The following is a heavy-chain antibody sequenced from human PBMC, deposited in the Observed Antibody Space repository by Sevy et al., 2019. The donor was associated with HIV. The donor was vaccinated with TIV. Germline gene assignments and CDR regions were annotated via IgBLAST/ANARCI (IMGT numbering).Heavy chain of an antibody. V-gene: IGHV3-21*01. Sequence: GGSLRLSCAASGFTIRTYDMNWVRQAPGKGLEWVSSISSSSTDIYYAYSVKGRFTISRDNAKNSLYLQMSSLRAEDTAVYYCARDLVIPATTDYFYYGMDVWGQGTTVTVSS. CDR2: ISSSSTDI. D-gene: IGHD2-15*01. J-gene: IGHJ6*02. CDR3: ARDLVIPATTDYFYYGMDV. CDR1: GFTIRTYD.